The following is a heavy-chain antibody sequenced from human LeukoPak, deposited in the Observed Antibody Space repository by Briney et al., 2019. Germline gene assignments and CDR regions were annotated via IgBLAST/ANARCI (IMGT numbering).Heavy chain of an antibody. Sequence: ASVKVSRKASGYTFTGYYMHWVRQAPGQGLEWMGWINHNSGGKHYAKKFQGRAIKTWDTYISTAYMEVSGVNSDDSAVDYCARGVDSSGWPFDYWGQGTLVTVSS. D-gene: IGHD6-19*01. CDR2: INHNSGGK. CDR1: GYTFTGYY. J-gene: IGHJ4*02. V-gene: IGHV1-2*02. CDR3: ARGVDSSGWPFDY.